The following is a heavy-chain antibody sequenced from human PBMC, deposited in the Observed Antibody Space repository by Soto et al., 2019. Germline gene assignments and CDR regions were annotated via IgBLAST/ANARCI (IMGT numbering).Heavy chain of an antibody. Sequence: QVQLVQSGAEVKKPGSSVKVSCKASGGTFSSYAIRWVRQAPGQGLEWMGGIIPIFGTANYAQKFQGRVTITADETTSTANMELSSMIAEATAVYYCANRPGRGSQGRGYFDSWGQGTLVTVSS. J-gene: IGHJ4*02. CDR2: IIPIFGTA. CDR3: ANRPGRGSQGRGYFDS. CDR1: GGTFSSYA. V-gene: IGHV1-69*01. D-gene: IGHD6-13*01.